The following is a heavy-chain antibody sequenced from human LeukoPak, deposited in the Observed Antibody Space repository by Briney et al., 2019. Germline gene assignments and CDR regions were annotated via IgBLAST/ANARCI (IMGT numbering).Heavy chain of an antibody. J-gene: IGHJ4*02. CDR1: GGSFSGYY. CDR3: ARLNVVVAATLYYFDY. V-gene: IGHV4-34*01. D-gene: IGHD2-15*01. Sequence: PSETLSLTCAVYGGSFSGYYWSWIRQPPGKGLEWIGEINHSGSTNYSPSLKSRVTISVDTSKNQFSLKLSSVTAADTAVYYCARLNVVVAATLYYFDYWGQGTLVTVSS. CDR2: INHSGST.